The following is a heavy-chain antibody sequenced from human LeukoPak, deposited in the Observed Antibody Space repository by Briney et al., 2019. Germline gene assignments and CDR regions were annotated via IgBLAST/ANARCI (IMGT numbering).Heavy chain of an antibody. V-gene: IGHV1-3*01. J-gene: IGHJ4*02. D-gene: IGHD3-10*01. CDR3: ARAYYGSGSYFY. CDR2: INAGNGNT. CDR1: GYTFTSYA. Sequence: GASVKVSCKASGYTFTSYAMHWVRQAPGQRLEWMGWINAGNGNTKYSQKFQGRVTITRDTSASTGYMELSSLRSEDTAVYYCARAYYGSGSYFYWGQGTLVTVSS.